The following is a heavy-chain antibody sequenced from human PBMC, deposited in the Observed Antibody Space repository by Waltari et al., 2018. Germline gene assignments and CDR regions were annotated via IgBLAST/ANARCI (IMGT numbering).Heavy chain of an antibody. V-gene: IGHV3-53*03. Sequence: EVQLVESGGDLIQPGGSLRLSCAASGFTVNSNYINWVRQSPGKGLEWVSVVYGTGNTDYADSVKGRFTTSRDNSKNTVYLQMDNLRVEDTAMYYCARRLVVAGTLDVFDLWGQGTRVIVSS. D-gene: IGHD2-15*01. CDR2: VYGTGNT. J-gene: IGHJ3*01. CDR3: ARRLVVAGTLDVFDL. CDR1: GFTVNSNY.